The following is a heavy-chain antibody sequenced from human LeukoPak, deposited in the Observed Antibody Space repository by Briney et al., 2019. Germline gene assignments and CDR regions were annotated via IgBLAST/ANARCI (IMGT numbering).Heavy chain of an antibody. D-gene: IGHD2-15*01. CDR1: GFAFSTYW. J-gene: IGHJ3*02. CDR3: ARDRIYASDM. CDR2: IKSDGSSP. V-gene: IGHV3-74*01. Sequence: PGGSLRLSCAASGFAFSTYWMHWVRQAPGKGLVRVSRIKSDGSSPVYADSVKGRFTISRDNARNTLFLQMTSLRAEDTAVYYCARDRIYASDMWGQGTMVTVSS.